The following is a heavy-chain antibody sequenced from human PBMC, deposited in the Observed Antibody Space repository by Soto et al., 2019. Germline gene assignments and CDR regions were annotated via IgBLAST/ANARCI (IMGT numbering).Heavy chain of an antibody. CDR2: ISSSSTI. D-gene: IGHD3-9*01. Sequence: PGGSLRLSCAASGFTFSSYSMNRVRQAPGKGLEWVSYISSSSTIYYADSVKGRFTISRDNAKNSLYLQMNSLRDEDTAVYYCARDYMYYDIFTGYWVYYYYGMDVWGQGTTVTVSS. CDR3: ARDYMYYDIFTGYWVYYYYGMDV. CDR1: GFTFSSYS. V-gene: IGHV3-48*02. J-gene: IGHJ6*02.